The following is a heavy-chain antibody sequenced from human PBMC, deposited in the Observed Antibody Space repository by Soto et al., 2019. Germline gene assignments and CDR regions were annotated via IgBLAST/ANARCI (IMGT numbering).Heavy chain of an antibody. V-gene: IGHV1-69*13. J-gene: IGHJ3*02. Sequence: SVKVSCKASGGTFSSYAISWVRQAPGQGLEWMGGIIPIFGTANYAQKFQGRVTITADESTSTAYMELSSLRSEDTAVYYCARPSTPHYYDSSGPNAFDIWGQGTMVTVSS. CDR3: ARPSTPHYYDSSGPNAFDI. D-gene: IGHD3-22*01. CDR2: IIPIFGTA. CDR1: GGTFSSYA.